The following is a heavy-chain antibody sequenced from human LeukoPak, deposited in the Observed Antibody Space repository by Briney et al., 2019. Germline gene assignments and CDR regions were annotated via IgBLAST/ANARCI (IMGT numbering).Heavy chain of an antibody. CDR3: AREIDGFDV. CDR1: GFTFNNYW. V-gene: IGHV3-74*01. J-gene: IGHJ3*01. CDR2: IRFDGGDT. Sequence: GGSLRLSCAASGFTFNNYWMHWVRQAPGMGLVWVSSIRFDGGDTAYADSAKGRFTISRDNAKNTMFLQMNNLRAEDTAVYYCAREIDGFDVWGQGTLVTVSS.